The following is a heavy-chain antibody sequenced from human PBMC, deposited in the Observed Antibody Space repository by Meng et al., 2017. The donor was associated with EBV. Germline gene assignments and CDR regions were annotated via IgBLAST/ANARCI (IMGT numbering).Heavy chain of an antibody. Sequence: LGEFGSGWKKPGASVKVSCKASGSTFTSYYLHWVRQAPGQGLEWMGIIIPAGGNTNYAQKFRGRFTMTRDTSTSTVYMDLSILTSEDTAVYYCVRELVGGTFDYWGQGTLVTVSS. CDR3: VRELVGGTFDY. V-gene: IGHV1-46*01. CDR1: GSTFTSYY. J-gene: IGHJ4*02. D-gene: IGHD1/OR15-1a*01. CDR2: IIPAGGNT.